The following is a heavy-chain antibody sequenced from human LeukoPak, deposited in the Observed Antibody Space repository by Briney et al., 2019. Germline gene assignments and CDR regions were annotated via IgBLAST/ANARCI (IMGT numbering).Heavy chain of an antibody. CDR2: IVVGSGNT. V-gene: IGHV1-58*02. CDR1: GFTFTSSA. Sequence: ASVKVSCKASGFTFTSSAMQWVRQARGQRLEWIGWIVVGSGNTNYAQKFQERVTITRDMSTSTAYMELSSLRSEDTAVYYCAGFGGSAKYYFDYWGQGTLVTVSS. J-gene: IGHJ4*02. D-gene: IGHD2-15*01. CDR3: AGFGGSAKYYFDY.